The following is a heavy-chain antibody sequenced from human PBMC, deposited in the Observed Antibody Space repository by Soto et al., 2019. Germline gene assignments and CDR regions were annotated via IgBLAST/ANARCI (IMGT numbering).Heavy chain of an antibody. D-gene: IGHD1-1*01. CDR2: IWSDGIKQ. Sequence: QVQLVESGGDVVQPGRSLRLSCAASGFIFSTYGMHWVRQAPGKGLEWVAVIWSDGIKQYYADSVKGRFTISRDNSKNTLYLQTNSLRAEDTAVYYCARSTGSHTYLDCWGQGTLVTVSP. J-gene: IGHJ4*02. CDR3: ARSTGSHTYLDC. CDR1: GFIFSTYG. V-gene: IGHV3-33*01.